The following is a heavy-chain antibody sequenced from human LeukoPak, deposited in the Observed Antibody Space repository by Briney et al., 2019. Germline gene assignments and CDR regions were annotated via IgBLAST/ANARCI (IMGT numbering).Heavy chain of an antibody. D-gene: IGHD3-22*01. J-gene: IGHJ4*02. V-gene: IGHV1-69*04. Sequence: SVKVSCKASGGTFSSYAISWVRQAPGQGLEWMGRIIPILGIANYAQKFQGRVTITADKSTSTAYMELSSLRSEDTAVHYCASDSSGYILDYWGQGTLVTVSS. CDR1: GGTFSSYA. CDR3: ASDSSGYILDY. CDR2: IIPILGIA.